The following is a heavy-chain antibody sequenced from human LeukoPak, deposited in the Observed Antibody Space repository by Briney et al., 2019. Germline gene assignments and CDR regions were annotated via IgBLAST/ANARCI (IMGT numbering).Heavy chain of an antibody. CDR3: AGSPLYNWFDP. CDR1: GFTFNSYN. V-gene: IGHV3-74*01. CDR2: INSDGSST. J-gene: IGHJ5*02. Sequence: GGSLRLSCAASGFTFNSYNMNWVRQAPGKGLVWVSRINSDGSSTSYADSVKGRFTISRDNAKNTLYLQMNSLRAEDTAVYYCAGSPLYNWFDPWGQGTLVTVSS.